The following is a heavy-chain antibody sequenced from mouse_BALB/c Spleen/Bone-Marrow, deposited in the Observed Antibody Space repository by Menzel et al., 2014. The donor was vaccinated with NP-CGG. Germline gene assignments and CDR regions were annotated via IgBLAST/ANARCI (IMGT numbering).Heavy chain of an antibody. V-gene: IGHV14-4*02. Sequence: EVPLLESVAEFVRAGGSVRLYFSGYGFNIEDSYIHWAKEGRGLGLVWIGWNDLENGDTEYPPKFQGKATMTADTSSNTAYLQLSSLTSEDTAVGYCAPYGNYGWQYWGQGTSDTVPS. CDR1: GFNIEDSY. D-gene: IGHD2-10*02. J-gene: IGHJ4*01. CDR3: APYGNYGWQY. CDR2: NDLENGDT.